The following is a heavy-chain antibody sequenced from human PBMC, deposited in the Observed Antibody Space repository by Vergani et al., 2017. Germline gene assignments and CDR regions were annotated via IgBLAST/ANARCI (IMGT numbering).Heavy chain of an antibody. CDR3: AKAPRGSGSYWGAHYYYGMDV. D-gene: IGHD3-10*01. Sequence: QVQLVESGGGVVQPGRSLRLSCAASGFTFSSYGMHWVRQAPGKGLEWVAVISYDGSNKYYADSVKGRFTISRDNSKNTLYLQMNSLRAEDTAVYYCAKAPRGSGSYWGAHYYYGMDVWGQGTTVTVSS. V-gene: IGHV3-30*18. CDR2: ISYDGSNK. J-gene: IGHJ6*02. CDR1: GFTFSSYG.